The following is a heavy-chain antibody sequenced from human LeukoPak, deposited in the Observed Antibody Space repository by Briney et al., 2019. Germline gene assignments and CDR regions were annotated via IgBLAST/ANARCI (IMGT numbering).Heavy chain of an antibody. V-gene: IGHV1-69*05. D-gene: IGHD2-2*01. CDR3: ARGVVVPAAPPYYFDY. Sequence: ASVKVSCKASGGTFGSYAISWVRQAPGQGLEWMGGIIPIFGTANYAQKFQGRVTITTDESTSTAYMELSSLRSEDTAVYYCARGVVVPAAPPYYFDYWGQGTLVTVSS. CDR1: GGTFGSYA. CDR2: IIPIFGTA. J-gene: IGHJ4*02.